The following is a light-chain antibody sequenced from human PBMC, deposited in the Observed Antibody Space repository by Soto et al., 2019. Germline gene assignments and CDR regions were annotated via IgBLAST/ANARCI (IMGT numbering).Light chain of an antibody. J-gene: IGLJ1*01. CDR2: EVS. V-gene: IGLV2-14*01. CDR3: SSYTTTSPDV. CDR1: SSDVGGYKY. Sequence: QSVLTQPASVSGSPGQSITISCTGTSSDVGGYKYVSWYQQHPDKAPKLLIYEVSNRPSGVSSRFSGSKSGNTASLTISGLLAEDEADYYCSSYTTTSPDVFGSGTKLTVL.